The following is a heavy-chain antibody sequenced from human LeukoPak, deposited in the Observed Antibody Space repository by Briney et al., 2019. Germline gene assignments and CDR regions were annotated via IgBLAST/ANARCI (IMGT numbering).Heavy chain of an antibody. CDR3: ARLPYSGYDFDY. D-gene: IGHD5-12*01. CDR1: GSSISSYY. V-gene: IGHV4-59*05. J-gene: IGHJ4*02. Sequence: PSETLSLTCTVSGSSISSYYWSWIRQPPGKGLEWIGSIYYSGSTYYNPSLKSRVTISVDTSKNQFSLKLSSVTAADTAVYYCARLPYSGYDFDYWGQGTLVTVSS. CDR2: IYYSGST.